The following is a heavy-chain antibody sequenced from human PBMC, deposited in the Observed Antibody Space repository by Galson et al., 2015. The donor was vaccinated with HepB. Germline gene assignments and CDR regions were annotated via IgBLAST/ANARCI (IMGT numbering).Heavy chain of an antibody. J-gene: IGHJ4*02. CDR2: IIPILGIA. Sequence: SVKVSCKASGGTFSSYAISWVRQAPGQGLEWMGRIIPILGIANYAQKFQGRVTITADKSTSTAYMELSSLRSEDTAVYYCARDSRPLDYYDSSGYIAYWGQGTLVTVSS. CDR1: GGTFSSYA. V-gene: IGHV1-69*04. D-gene: IGHD3-22*01. CDR3: ARDSRPLDYYDSSGYIAY.